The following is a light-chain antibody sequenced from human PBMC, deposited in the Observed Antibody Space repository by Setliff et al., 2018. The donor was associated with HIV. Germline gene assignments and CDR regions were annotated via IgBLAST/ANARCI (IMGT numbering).Light chain of an antibody. J-gene: IGLJ1*01. CDR2: EVT. V-gene: IGLV2-14*03. Sequence: QSALTQPASVSGSPGQSITISCTGTTSDVGGYSLVSWYQQHPGKAPKLIIYEVTNRASGVSNRFSGSKSGNTASLTISGLQAEDEADYYCSSYAITNTLPFGTGTKGTVL. CDR1: TSDVGGYSL. CDR3: SSYAITNTLP.